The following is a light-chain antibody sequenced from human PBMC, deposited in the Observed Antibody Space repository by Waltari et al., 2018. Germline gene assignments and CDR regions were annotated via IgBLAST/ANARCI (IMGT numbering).Light chain of an antibody. CDR3: QHYVRLPAT. Sequence: PGTLSLLPGERATLSCRASQSVSRSLAWYQQKPGQAPRLLIYGSSSRATGIPDRFIGSGSGTDFSLTINRLEPEDFAVYYCQHYVRLPATFGQGTKVDI. V-gene: IGKV3-20*01. CDR1: QSVSRS. CDR2: GSS. J-gene: IGKJ1*01.